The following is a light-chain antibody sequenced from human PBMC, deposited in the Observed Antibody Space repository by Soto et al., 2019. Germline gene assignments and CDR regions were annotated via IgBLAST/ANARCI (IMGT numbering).Light chain of an antibody. CDR2: AAS. Sequence: IVVTMSAGALSLSTGERATLSCRTSRSGSSTCLAWYQQTPGHAPRLLIYAASSRATGIPDRFSGRGSGTDFTLTISRLQPEDFVVYYCQLSGSPPLPFGGVTKVAI. CDR3: QLSGSPPLP. J-gene: IGKJ4*02. V-gene: IGKV3-20*01. CDR1: RSGSSTC.